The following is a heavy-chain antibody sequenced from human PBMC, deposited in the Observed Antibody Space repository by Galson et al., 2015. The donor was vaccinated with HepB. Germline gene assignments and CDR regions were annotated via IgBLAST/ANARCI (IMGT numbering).Heavy chain of an antibody. D-gene: IGHD3-16*02. Sequence: SLRLSCAASGFTFSSYAMHWVRQAPGKGLEWVAVISYDGSNKYYADSVKGRFTISRDNSKNTLYLQMNSLRAEDTAVYYCASPLGELSLYVAPGYWGQGTLVTVSS. CDR2: ISYDGSNK. J-gene: IGHJ4*02. CDR1: GFTFSSYA. CDR3: ASPLGELSLYVAPGY. V-gene: IGHV3-30*04.